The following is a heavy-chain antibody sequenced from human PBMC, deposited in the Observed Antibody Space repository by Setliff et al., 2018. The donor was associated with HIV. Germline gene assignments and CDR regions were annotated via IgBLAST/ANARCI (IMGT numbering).Heavy chain of an antibody. D-gene: IGHD2-21*01. V-gene: IGHV4-39*01. J-gene: IGHJ5*02. CDR1: GVSINRPDHY. CDR2: VSQSGST. Sequence: SETLSLTCSVSGVSINRPDHYWGWIQQSPGKRLEWIGSVSQSGSTYYNPSLKSRITISVDRSKNLFSLKLISVTAADQGVYYCARVPVAGANWFDPWGLGTLVTVS. CDR3: ARVPVAGANWFDP.